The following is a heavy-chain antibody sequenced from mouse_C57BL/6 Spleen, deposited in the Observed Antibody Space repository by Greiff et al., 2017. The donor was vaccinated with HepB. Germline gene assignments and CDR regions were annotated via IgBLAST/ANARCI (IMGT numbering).Heavy chain of an antibody. CDR1: GYTFTSYW. Sequence: QVQLQQPGAELVKPGASVKLSCKASGYTFTSYWMQWVKQRPGQGLEWIGEIDPSDSYTNYNQKFKGKATLTVDTSSSTAYMQLSSLTSEDSAVYYCARKEIYPRNYFDYWGQGTTLTVSS. CDR3: ARKEIYPRNYFDY. D-gene: IGHD2-10*02. V-gene: IGHV1-50*01. J-gene: IGHJ2*01. CDR2: IDPSDSYT.